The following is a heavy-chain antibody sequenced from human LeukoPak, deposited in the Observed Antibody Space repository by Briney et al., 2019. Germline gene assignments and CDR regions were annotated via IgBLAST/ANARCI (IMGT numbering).Heavy chain of an antibody. CDR2: ISSSTTYI. V-gene: IGHV3-21*01. J-gene: IGHJ6*02. CDR3: ARDRSRLWFGELLPDPINSPRMDV. Sequence: GGSLRLSCVASGFTFSDYSMDWVRQSPGKGLEWVASISSSTTYIFYADSVKGRFTISRDNAKNSLYLQMNSLRAEDTAVYYCARDRSRLWFGELLPDPINSPRMDVWGQGTTVTVSS. D-gene: IGHD3-10*01. CDR1: GFTFSDYS.